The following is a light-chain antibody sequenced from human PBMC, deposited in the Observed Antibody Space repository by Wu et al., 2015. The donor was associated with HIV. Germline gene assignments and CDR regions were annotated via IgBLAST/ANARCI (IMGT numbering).Light chain of an antibody. CDR1: QTVSNN. CDR2: STS. V-gene: IGKV3-15*01. CDR3: QQRSNWPRT. J-gene: IGKJ1*01. Sequence: KVMTQSPAILSVSPGDRATLSCRASQTVSNNLAWYQQKPGQAPRLLIYSTSTRATGIPARFSGSGSGTEFTLTITGLQSDDFAVYYCQQRSNWPRTFGQGTKVEIK.